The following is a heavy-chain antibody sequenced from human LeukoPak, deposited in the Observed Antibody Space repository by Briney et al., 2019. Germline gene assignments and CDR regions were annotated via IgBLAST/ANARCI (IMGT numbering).Heavy chain of an antibody. V-gene: IGHV3-23*01. Sequence: PGGSLRLSCAASGFTFSNYAMSWVRQAPGKGLEWVSGIGGGGGGTYYADSVKGRFSISRDNSKNTLYLQMNSLRAEDTAVYYCTTDRGVRGVIITPKFDYWGQGTLVTVSS. CDR3: TTDRGVRGVIITPKFDY. D-gene: IGHD3-10*01. CDR1: GFTFSNYA. J-gene: IGHJ4*02. CDR2: IGGGGGGT.